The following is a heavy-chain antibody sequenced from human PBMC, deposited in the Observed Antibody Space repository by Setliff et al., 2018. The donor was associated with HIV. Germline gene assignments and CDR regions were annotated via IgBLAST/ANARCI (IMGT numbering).Heavy chain of an antibody. D-gene: IGHD4-17*01. CDR1: GYTFTGYY. J-gene: IGHJ4*02. CDR2: INPNSGGT. CDR3: ARAPPMTTVVTPYFDY. V-gene: IGHV1-2*02. Sequence: GPSVKVSCKASGYTFTGYYMHWVRQAPGQGLEWMGWINPNSGGTNYAQKFQGRVTMTRDTSISTAYMELSRLRSDDTAVYYCARAPPMTTVVTPYFDYRGQGTLVTVS.